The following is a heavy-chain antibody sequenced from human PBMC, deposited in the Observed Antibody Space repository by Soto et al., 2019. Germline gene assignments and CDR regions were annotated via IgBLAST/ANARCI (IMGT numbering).Heavy chain of an antibody. J-gene: IGHJ6*03. Sequence: GASVKVSRQASGYTFTGYYIHWVGQAPGQGLEWMGWINPNSGGTNYAQKFQGWVTMTRDTSISTAYMELSRLRSDDTAVYYCAREGYRPGPYYMDVWGKGTTVTVSS. V-gene: IGHV1-2*04. D-gene: IGHD3-16*02. CDR1: GYTFTGYY. CDR2: INPNSGGT. CDR3: AREGYRPGPYYMDV.